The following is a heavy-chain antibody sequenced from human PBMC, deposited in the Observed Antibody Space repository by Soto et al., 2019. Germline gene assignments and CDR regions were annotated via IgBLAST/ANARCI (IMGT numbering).Heavy chain of an antibody. V-gene: IGHV1-2*04. D-gene: IGHD5-12*01. CDR1: GDTFNDYY. CDR2: INPNGGVT. CDR3: ARASGGATATFDYYYFYMDV. Sequence: QVQLVQSGAEVKRPGASVTVSCRSSGDTFNDYYIHWVRQAPGQGLEWMGWINPNGGVTKYAQKFQGWVSMTRDTSIRTVYMQLSRLRSDDTAVYYCARASGGATATFDYYYFYMDVWGTGTTVTVSS. J-gene: IGHJ6*03.